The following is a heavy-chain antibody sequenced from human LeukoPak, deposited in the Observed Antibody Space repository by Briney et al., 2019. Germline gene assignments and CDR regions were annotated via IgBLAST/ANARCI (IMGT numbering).Heavy chain of an antibody. CDR2: MNPNSGNT. CDR3: ARDYYDSSGYGGFYYYYYGMDV. J-gene: IGHJ6*02. V-gene: IGHV1-8*01. Sequence: ASVKVSCKASGYTFTSYDIKWVRQATGQGLEWMGWMNPNSGNTGYAQKFQGRVTMTRNTSISTAYMELSSLRSEDTAVYYGARDYYDSSGYGGFYYYYYGMDVWGQGTTVTVSS. CDR1: GYTFTSYD. D-gene: IGHD3-22*01.